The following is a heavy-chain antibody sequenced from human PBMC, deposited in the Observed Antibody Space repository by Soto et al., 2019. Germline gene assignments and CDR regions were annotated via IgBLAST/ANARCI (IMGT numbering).Heavy chain of an antibody. J-gene: IGHJ4*02. V-gene: IGHV3-72*01. CDR3: TVWGSGNDFGAA. D-gene: IGHD3-10*01. CDR1: GFTFSDHY. Sequence: EVQLVESGGGLVQPGGSLRLSCAASGFTFSDHYMDWVRQAPGKGLEWVGRSKNMADSYTTEYAASVKGRFTISRDGSKNSLFLQMNSLKTEDTAVYYCTVWGSGNDFGAAWGQGILVTVSS. CDR2: SKNMADSYTT.